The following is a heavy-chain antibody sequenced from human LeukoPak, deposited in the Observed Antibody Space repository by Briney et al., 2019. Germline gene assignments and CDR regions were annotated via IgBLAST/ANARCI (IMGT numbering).Heavy chain of an antibody. V-gene: IGHV3-30*02. Sequence: LPGGSLRLSCEGSGFAFNVFGMHWIRQAPGKGLEWVAFIKSDGVFTNYAEAVKGRFTISRDNSDNTVFLQMESVRPDGTAVYYCARKLMSSRRFEYWGQGTLVTVSS. CDR1: GFAFNVFG. CDR2: IKSDGVFT. D-gene: IGHD2-8*01. J-gene: IGHJ4*02. CDR3: ARKLMSSRRFEY.